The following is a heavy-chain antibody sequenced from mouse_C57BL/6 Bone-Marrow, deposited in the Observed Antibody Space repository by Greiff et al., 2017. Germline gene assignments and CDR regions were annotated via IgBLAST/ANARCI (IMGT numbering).Heavy chain of an antibody. CDR3: SSFDGNYFDF. J-gene: IGHJ2*01. D-gene: IGHD2-3*01. Sequence: EVQLQQSGAELVRPGASVKLSCTASGFNIKDDYIHWVKQRPEQGLEWIGWIDPGIGETEYAAKFQGKATITSDTSSNTAYLQLSSLTSEDTAVYYCSSFDGNYFDFWGQGTPLPVAS. CDR2: IDPGIGET. CDR1: GFNIKDDY. V-gene: IGHV14-4*01.